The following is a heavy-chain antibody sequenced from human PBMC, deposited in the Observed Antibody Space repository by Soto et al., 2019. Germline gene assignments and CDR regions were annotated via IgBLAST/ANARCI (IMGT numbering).Heavy chain of an antibody. CDR1: GYTFTSYY. J-gene: IGHJ6*02. V-gene: IGHV1-46*01. D-gene: IGHD6-6*01. CDR3: YSRSYLFDG. Sequence: QVQLVQSGAEVQKPGVSVKVSCKAPGYTFTSYYMHWVRQTPGQGLEWMGIINPSCGSTSYAQKFQGRVTMTRDSSTSTVYTELSSLRSEDTAVYYCYSRSYLFDGWGQGTTVADSS. CDR2: INPSCGST.